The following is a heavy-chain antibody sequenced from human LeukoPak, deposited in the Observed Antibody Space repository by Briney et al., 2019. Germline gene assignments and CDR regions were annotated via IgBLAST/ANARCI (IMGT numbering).Heavy chain of an antibody. D-gene: IGHD6-19*01. CDR3: ARLGISGWNWIDY. CDR2: INNSGST. J-gene: IGHJ4*02. V-gene: IGHV4-34*01. CDR1: GGSFSGYY. Sequence: SETLSLTCAVYGGSFSGYYWSWIRQPPGKGLKWIGSINNSGSTGYNPSLKSRVTISVDTSKNQFSLNLDSVTAADTAVYYCARLGISGWNWIDYWGQGTLVTVSS.